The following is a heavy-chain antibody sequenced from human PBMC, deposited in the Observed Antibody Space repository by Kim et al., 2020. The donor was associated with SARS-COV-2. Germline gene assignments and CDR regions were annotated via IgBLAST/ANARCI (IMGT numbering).Heavy chain of an antibody. D-gene: IGHD4-17*01. J-gene: IGHJ4*02. Sequence: AEAVKGRFTTSRDNSKNTRYLKRNSLRAEDTAVYYCARDFAVGHYGDKFDYWGQGTLVTVSS. CDR3: ARDFAVGHYGDKFDY. V-gene: IGHV3-30*07.